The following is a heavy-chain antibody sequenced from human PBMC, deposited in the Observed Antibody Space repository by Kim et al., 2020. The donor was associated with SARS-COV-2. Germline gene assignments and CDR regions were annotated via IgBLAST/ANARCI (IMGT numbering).Heavy chain of an antibody. Sequence: GGSLRLSCAASGFTFGGHDMHWVRQVTGKGLEWVAAIGTSGVTFYAASVKGRFIISRENGENSLFLQMDSLRVGDTATYYCTRGIHLWLEVDVWGRGTMVTVSS. CDR3: TRGIHLWLEVDV. CDR2: IGTSGVT. J-gene: IGHJ6*02. V-gene: IGHV3-13*04. CDR1: GFTFGGHD. D-gene: IGHD2-21*01.